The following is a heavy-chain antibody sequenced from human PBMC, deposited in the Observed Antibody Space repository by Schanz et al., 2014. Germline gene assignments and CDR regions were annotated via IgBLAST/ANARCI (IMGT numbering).Heavy chain of an antibody. Sequence: QVQLQQWGAGLLKPSETLSLSCAVYSGSFSGYYWSWIRQPPGKGLEWIGEINHSGSTNYNPSLKSRVPKSVDTSKTQFSLKLSSVTAADTAVYYCARGPDSTSADVTRGRRRYYFDYWGQGTLVTVSS. J-gene: IGHJ4*02. CDR1: SGSFSGYY. D-gene: IGHD6-13*01. CDR3: ARGPDSTSADVTRGRRRYYFDY. CDR2: INHSGST. V-gene: IGHV4-34*01.